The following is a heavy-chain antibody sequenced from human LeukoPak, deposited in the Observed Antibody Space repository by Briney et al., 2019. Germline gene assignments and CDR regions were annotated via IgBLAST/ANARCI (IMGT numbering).Heavy chain of an antibody. CDR2: IYYSGST. J-gene: IGHJ3*02. V-gene: IGHV4-39*07. CDR1: GGSISSSSYY. CDR3: ARVITDTAMVLGAFDI. Sequence: PSETLSLTCTVSGGSISSSSYYWGWIRQPPGKGLEWIGSIYYSGSTYYNPSLKSRVTISVDKSKNQFSLKLSSVTAADTAVYYCARVITDTAMVLGAFDIWGQGTMVTVSS. D-gene: IGHD5-18*01.